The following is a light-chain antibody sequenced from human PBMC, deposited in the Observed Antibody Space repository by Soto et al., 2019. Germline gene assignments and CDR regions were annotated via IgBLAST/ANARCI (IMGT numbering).Light chain of an antibody. J-gene: IGKJ1*01. CDR1: QTVNAW. V-gene: IGKV1-5*01. Sequence: DIQMTQSPSTLSASLGDRVTITCRASQTVNAWLAWYQHKPGKAPKPLIYDASILESGVPARFSGSGSGTEFILTISSLQPDDVGTYYCQQYNTHAGTFGQGTNVE. CDR3: QQYNTHAGT. CDR2: DAS.